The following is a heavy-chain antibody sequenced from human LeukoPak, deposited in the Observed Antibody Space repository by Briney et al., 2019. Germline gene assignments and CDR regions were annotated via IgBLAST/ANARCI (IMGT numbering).Heavy chain of an antibody. D-gene: IGHD2-15*01. CDR2: IYTSGST. Sequence: SETLSLTCTVSGGSISSYYWSWIRQPAGKGLEWIGRIYTSGSTNYNPSLKSRVTMSVDTSKNQFSLKLSSVTAADTAVYYCARVGGPYCSGGSSVVSYGMDVWGQGTTVTVSS. V-gene: IGHV4-4*07. CDR3: ARVGGPYCSGGSSVVSYGMDV. J-gene: IGHJ6*02. CDR1: GGSISSYY.